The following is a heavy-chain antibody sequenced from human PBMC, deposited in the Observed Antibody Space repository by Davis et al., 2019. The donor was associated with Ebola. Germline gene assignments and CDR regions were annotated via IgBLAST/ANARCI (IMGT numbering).Heavy chain of an antibody. V-gene: IGHV5-51*01. Sequence: GESLKIPCQGPGYTYIPHWLAWVRQMPGKGLEWMGIIYPADSDTRYSPSFQGQVTISADKSITTAYLQWSSLKASDTAMYYCARGTDGYNPGGYFDSWGQGTLVTVSS. CDR2: IYPADSDT. J-gene: IGHJ4*02. CDR3: ARGTDGYNPGGYFDS. CDR1: GYTYIPHW. D-gene: IGHD5-24*01.